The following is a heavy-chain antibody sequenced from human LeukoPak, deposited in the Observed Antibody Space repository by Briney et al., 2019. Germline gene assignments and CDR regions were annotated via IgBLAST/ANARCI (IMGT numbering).Heavy chain of an antibody. Sequence: ASVKVSCKASGYTFTGYYMHWVRQAPGQGLEWMGRINPNSGGTNYAQKFQGRVTMTRDTSISTAYMELSRLRSDDTAVYYCARDRDLWFGTNRGDRFDPWGQGTLVTVSS. CDR1: GYTFTGYY. CDR2: INPNSGGT. CDR3: ARDRDLWFGTNRGDRFDP. V-gene: IGHV1-2*06. D-gene: IGHD3-10*01. J-gene: IGHJ5*02.